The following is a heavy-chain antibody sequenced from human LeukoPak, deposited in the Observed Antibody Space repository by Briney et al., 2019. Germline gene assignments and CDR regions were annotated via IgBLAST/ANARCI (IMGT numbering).Heavy chain of an antibody. CDR3: ARGSTYYYDSSGYYYGY. J-gene: IGHJ4*02. CDR2: MNPNSGNT. V-gene: IGHV1-8*01. D-gene: IGHD3-22*01. Sequence: GASVKVSCKASGYTFTSYDINWVRQATGQGLEWMGWMNPNSGNTGYAQKFQGRVTMTRNTSISTAYMELSSLRSEDTAVYYCARGSTYYYDSSGYYYGYSRQGTLVTVSS. CDR1: GYTFTSYD.